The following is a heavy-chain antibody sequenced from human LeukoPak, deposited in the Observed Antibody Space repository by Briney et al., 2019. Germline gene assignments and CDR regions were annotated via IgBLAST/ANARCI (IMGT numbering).Heavy chain of an antibody. J-gene: IGHJ3*02. V-gene: IGHV3-11*05. Sequence: GGSLRLSCAASGFTFSDYYMSWIRQAPGKGLEWVSYISSRSSHTNYADSVKGRFTVSRDNAKNSLYLQMNSLRAEDTAVYYCAREEMATPHDAFDIWGQGTMVTVSS. D-gene: IGHD5-24*01. CDR2: ISSRSSHT. CDR1: GFTFSDYY. CDR3: AREEMATPHDAFDI.